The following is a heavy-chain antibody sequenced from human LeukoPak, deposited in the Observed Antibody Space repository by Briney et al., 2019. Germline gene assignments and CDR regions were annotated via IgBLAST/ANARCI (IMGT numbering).Heavy chain of an antibody. CDR3: TRDEPGSSWFN. J-gene: IGHJ4*02. CDR2: IVGSST. V-gene: IGHV3-23*01. CDR1: GFTVRDYH. Sequence: GGSLRLSCAASGFTVRDYHMSWIRQAPGKGLELVSAIVGSSTHHADSVKGRFTISRDNFKDTLNLQMNSLRAEDSAIHYCTRDEPGSSWFNWGQGTLVTVPS. D-gene: IGHD6-19*01.